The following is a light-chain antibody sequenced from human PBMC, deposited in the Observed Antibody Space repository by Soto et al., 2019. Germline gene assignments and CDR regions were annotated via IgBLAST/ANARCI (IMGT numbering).Light chain of an antibody. CDR2: EVT. Sequence: QSALTQPPSASGSPGQSVAISCTGTSSDVGGNNYVSWYHQHPGKAPKLMVYEVTKRPSGVPDRFSGSKSGNTASLTVSGLQAEDEADYYCSSYAGSNNVIFGGVTKLTVL. J-gene: IGLJ2*01. CDR1: SSDVGGNNY. CDR3: SSYAGSNNVI. V-gene: IGLV2-8*01.